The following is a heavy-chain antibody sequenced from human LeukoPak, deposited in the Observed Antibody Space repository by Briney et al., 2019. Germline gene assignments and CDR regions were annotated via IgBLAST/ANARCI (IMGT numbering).Heavy chain of an antibody. Sequence: SETLSLTCAVYGGSFSGYYWSWIRQPPGKGLEWIGEINHSGSTNYNPSLKSRVTISVDTSKNQFSLKLSSVTAADTAVYYCARGPRRSTRYFDYWGQGTLVTVSS. J-gene: IGHJ4*02. V-gene: IGHV4-34*01. CDR2: INHSGST. CDR3: ARGPRRSTRYFDY. D-gene: IGHD2-2*01. CDR1: GGSFSGYY.